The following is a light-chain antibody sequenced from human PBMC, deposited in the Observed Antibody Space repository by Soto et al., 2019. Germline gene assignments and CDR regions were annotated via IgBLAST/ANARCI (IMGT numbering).Light chain of an antibody. CDR3: QPYGSSPGT. V-gene: IGKV3-20*01. J-gene: IGKJ1*01. CDR1: QYVTSRY. Sequence: EIVLTQSPGTLSLSPGERATLSCRASQYVTSRYLAWYQQKPGQAPRLLIFGASIRDTGVPDRFSGSGSGTDFTLTISRLESEDFAVYYCQPYGSSPGTFGQGTKVDIK. CDR2: GAS.